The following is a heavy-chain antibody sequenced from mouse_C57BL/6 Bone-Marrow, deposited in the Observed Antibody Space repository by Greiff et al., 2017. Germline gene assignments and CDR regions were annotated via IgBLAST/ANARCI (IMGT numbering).Heavy chain of an antibody. CDR3: ARTYDGYPCWYLEG. Sequence: EVQVVESGGGLVQPGESLQLSCESNEYEFPSHDMSWVRKTPEKRLELVAAINSDGGSTYYPDTMERRFIISRDNTKKTLYLQMSSLMSEGTALYYVARTYDGYPCWYLEGWGTGTPVTVSS. V-gene: IGHV5-2*01. CDR1: EYEFPSHD. D-gene: IGHD2-3*01. CDR2: INSDGGST. J-gene: IGHJ1*03.